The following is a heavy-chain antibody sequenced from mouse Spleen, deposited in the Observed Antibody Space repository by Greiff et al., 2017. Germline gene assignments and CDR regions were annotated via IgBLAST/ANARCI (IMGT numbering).Heavy chain of an antibody. J-gene: IGHJ4*01. Sequence: VQLQQSGAELVRPGASVKLSCTASGFNIKDDYMHWVKQRPEQGLEWIGWIDPENGDTEYASKFQGKATITADTSSNTAYLQLSSLTSEDTAVYYCTRYYGSSLYAMDYWGQGTSVTVSS. CDR2: IDPENGDT. D-gene: IGHD1-1*01. CDR1: GFNIKDDY. V-gene: IGHV14-4*01. CDR3: TRYYGSSLYAMDY.